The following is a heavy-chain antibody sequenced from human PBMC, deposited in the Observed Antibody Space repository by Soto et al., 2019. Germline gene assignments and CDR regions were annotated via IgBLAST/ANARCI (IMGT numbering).Heavy chain of an antibody. J-gene: IGHJ6*02. Sequence: FLRLSCSASVLTFSSYGMHWVRQAPGKGLEWVAVISYYGSNKYYADSVKGRFTISRDNSKNTLYLQMNSLRAEDTAVYYCAKARGPYSSTFDMDVWGQGTTVTVSS. CDR3: AKARGPYSSTFDMDV. CDR2: ISYYGSNK. V-gene: IGHV3-30*18. D-gene: IGHD6-13*01. CDR1: VLTFSSYG.